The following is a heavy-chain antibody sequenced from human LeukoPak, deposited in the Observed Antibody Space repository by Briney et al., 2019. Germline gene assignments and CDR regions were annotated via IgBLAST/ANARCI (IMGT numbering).Heavy chain of an antibody. J-gene: IGHJ5*02. D-gene: IGHD6-13*01. CDR3: ARGMVAAAGIGPFDP. CDR2: INAGNGNT. Sequence: ASVKVSCKASGYTFTSYAMHWVRQAPGQRLEWMGWINAGNGNTKYSQEFQGRVTITRDTSASTAYMELSSLRSEDMAVYYCARGMVAAAGIGPFDPWGQGALVTVSS. V-gene: IGHV1-3*03. CDR1: GYTFTSYA.